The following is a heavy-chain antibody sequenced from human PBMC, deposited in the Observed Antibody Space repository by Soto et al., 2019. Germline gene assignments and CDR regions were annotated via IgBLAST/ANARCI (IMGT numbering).Heavy chain of an antibody. CDR1: GGSVSSGSYY. CDR3: ARAYDYVWGSYRSQYYFDY. Sequence: SETLSLTCTVSGGSVSSGSYYWSWIRQPPGKGLEWIGYIYYSGSTNYNPSLKSRVTISVDTSKNQFSLKLSSVTAADTAVYYCARAYDYVWGSYRSQYYFDYWGQGTLVTVSS. J-gene: IGHJ4*02. D-gene: IGHD3-16*02. CDR2: IYYSGST. V-gene: IGHV4-61*01.